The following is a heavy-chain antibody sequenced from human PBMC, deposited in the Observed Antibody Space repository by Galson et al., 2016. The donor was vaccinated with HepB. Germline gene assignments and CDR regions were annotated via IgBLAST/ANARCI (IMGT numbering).Heavy chain of an antibody. CDR2: ISFDGSTK. V-gene: IGHV3-30*03. D-gene: IGHD1-1*01. J-gene: IGHJ6*02. Sequence: SLRLSCAASGFRFSSYGMHWVRQAPGKGLEWVAVISFDGSTKNYIDSVKGRFTVSRDNLENTLYLQMNSLRTDDTAEYYCARDLRPRWELDNYNYGMDVWGQGTTVTVSS. CDR3: ARDLRPRWELDNYNYGMDV. CDR1: GFRFSSYG.